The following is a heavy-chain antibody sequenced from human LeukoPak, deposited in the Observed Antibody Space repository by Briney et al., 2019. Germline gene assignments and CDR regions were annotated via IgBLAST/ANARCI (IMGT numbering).Heavy chain of an antibody. V-gene: IGHV3-30-3*01. J-gene: IGHJ4*02. CDR1: GFTFSSNA. Sequence: PGGSLRLSCAASGFTFSSNAMHWVRQAPGKGLEWVAVISYDGSNKYYADSVKGRFTISRDSSKNTLYLQMSSLRAEDTAVYYCAREMATTETLDYWGQGALVTVSS. CDR3: AREMATTETLDY. D-gene: IGHD5-12*01. CDR2: ISYDGSNK.